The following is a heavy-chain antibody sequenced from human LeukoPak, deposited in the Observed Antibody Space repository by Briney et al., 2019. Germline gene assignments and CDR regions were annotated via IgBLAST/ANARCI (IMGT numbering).Heavy chain of an antibody. CDR2: IYYSGST. Sequence: SETLSLTCTVSGGSTSSGGYYWSWIRQQPGKGLEWIGYIYYSGSTYYNPSLKSRVTISVDTSKNQFSLKLSSVTAADTAVYYCAGEVGTFDYWGQGTLVTVSS. J-gene: IGHJ4*02. CDR3: AGEVGTFDY. CDR1: GGSTSSGGYY. V-gene: IGHV4-31*03. D-gene: IGHD4-23*01.